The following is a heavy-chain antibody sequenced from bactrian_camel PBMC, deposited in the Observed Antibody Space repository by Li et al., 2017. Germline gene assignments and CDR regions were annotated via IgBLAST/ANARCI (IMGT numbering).Heavy chain of an antibody. D-gene: IGHD2*01. CDR2: IESDGTT. Sequence: QVQLVESGGASVQPGESLTLSCVISGGIYSSKDMSWHRQVPGKQREFVASIESDGTTHLADSVAGRFTISQDSSTLFLHMNNLKPSDTAMYYCKTDRVLICSGGYCQGPYEAGYWGRGTQVTVS. J-gene: IGHJ6*01. V-gene: IGHV3S53*01. CDR3: KTDRVLICSGGYCQGPYEAGY. CDR1: GGIYSSKD.